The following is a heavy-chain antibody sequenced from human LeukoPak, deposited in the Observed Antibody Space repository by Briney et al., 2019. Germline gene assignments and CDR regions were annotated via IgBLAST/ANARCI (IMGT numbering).Heavy chain of an antibody. D-gene: IGHD1-26*01. V-gene: IGHV3-21*01. CDR1: GFTFSIFS. J-gene: IGHJ4*02. Sequence: GGSLTLSCAASGFTFSIFSMNWVRQAPGKGLEWVSSISSSSSYIYYADSVKGRFTISRDNAKNSLYLQMNSLRAEDTAVYYCARVGSYSPWYFDYWGQGTLVTVSS. CDR2: ISSSSSYI. CDR3: ARVGSYSPWYFDY.